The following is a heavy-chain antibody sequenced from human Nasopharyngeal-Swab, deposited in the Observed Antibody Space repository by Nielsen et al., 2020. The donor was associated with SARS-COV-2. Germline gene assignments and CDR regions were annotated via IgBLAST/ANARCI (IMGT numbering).Heavy chain of an antibody. Sequence: ASVKVSCKASGYTFTRYAASWVRQAPGQGPEWMGWINTNTGNPPYAQGFTGRFVFSLDSSVSTAYLRISSLKAEDAAVYYCARDAFSSSWFDSWGQGTLVTVSS. CDR2: INTNTGNP. D-gene: IGHD6-19*01. J-gene: IGHJ5*01. V-gene: IGHV7-4-1*02. CDR3: ARDAFSSSWFDS. CDR1: GYTFTRYA.